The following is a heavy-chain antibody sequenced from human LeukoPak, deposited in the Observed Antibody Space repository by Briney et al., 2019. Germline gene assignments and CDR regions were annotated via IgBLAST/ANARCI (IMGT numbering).Heavy chain of an antibody. CDR1: GGSISSSSYY. Sequence: PSETLSLTCTVSGGSISSSSYYWGWIRQPPGKGLEWIGSIYYSGSTYYNPSLKSRVTISVDTSKNQFSLKLSSVTAADTAVYYCARSLDTAMVTFDYWGQGTLVTVSS. V-gene: IGHV4-39*07. D-gene: IGHD5-18*01. J-gene: IGHJ4*02. CDR2: IYYSGST. CDR3: ARSLDTAMVTFDY.